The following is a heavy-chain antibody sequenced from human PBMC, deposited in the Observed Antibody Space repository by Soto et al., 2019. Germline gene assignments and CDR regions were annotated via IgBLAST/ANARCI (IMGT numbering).Heavy chain of an antibody. V-gene: IGHV1-69*13. CDR3: ARDGSYGHIQSYGMDV. Sequence: SVKISCKASGGTFSSYAISWVRQAPGQGLEWMGGIIPIFGTANYAQKFQGRVTITADESTSTAYMELSSLRSEDTAVYYCARDGSYGHIQSYGMDVWGQGTTVALS. D-gene: IGHD1-26*01. CDR2: IIPIFGTA. J-gene: IGHJ6*02. CDR1: GGTFSSYA.